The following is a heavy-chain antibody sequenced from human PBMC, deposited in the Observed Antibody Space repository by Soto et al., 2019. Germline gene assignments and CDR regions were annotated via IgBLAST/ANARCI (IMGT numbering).Heavy chain of an antibody. V-gene: IGHV3-33*01. D-gene: IGHD6-19*01. CDR1: GFTFSSYG. CDR3: ARVGLRPYSSGWYNAFDI. CDR2: IWYDGSNK. J-gene: IGHJ3*02. Sequence: QVQLVESGGGVVQPGRSLRLSCAASGFTFSSYGMRWVRQAPGKGLEWVAVIWYDGSNKYYADSVKGRFTISRDNSKNPLYMQINSLRAEGTDVYYCARVGLRPYSSGWYNAFDIWGQGTMVTVSS.